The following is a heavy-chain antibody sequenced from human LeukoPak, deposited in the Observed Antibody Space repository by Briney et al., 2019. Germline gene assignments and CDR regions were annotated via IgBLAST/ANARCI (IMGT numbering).Heavy chain of an antibody. D-gene: IGHD2-2*01. CDR1: GYSFTSYW. Sequence: GESLKTSCKGSGYSFTSYWIGWVRQMPGKGLEWMGIIYPGDSDTRYSPSLQGQVTISADKSISTAYLQWSSLKASDTAMYYCATSRGEYQLLSGSPTDWFDPWGQGTLVTVSS. CDR3: ATSRGEYQLLSGSPTDWFDP. J-gene: IGHJ5*02. CDR2: IYPGDSDT. V-gene: IGHV5-51*01.